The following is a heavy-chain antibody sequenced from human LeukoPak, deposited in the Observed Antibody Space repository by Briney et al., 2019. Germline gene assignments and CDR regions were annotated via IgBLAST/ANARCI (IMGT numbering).Heavy chain of an antibody. CDR3: ARGKRIAEMATINYFDY. D-gene: IGHD5-24*01. CDR1: GGSFSGYY. Sequence: SETLSLTCAVYGGSFSGYYWSWIRQPPGKGLEWIGEINHSGSTNYNPSLKSRVTISVDTSKSQFSLKLSSVTAADTAVYYCARGKRIAEMATINYFDYWGQGTLVTVSS. J-gene: IGHJ4*02. CDR2: INHSGST. V-gene: IGHV4-34*01.